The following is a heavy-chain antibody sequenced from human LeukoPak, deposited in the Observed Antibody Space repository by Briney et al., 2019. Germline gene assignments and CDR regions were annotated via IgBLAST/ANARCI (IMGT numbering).Heavy chain of an antibody. CDR1: GGSISSGGYY. V-gene: IGHV4-31*03. J-gene: IGHJ5*02. CDR3: ARVDDSSGYYYDH. CDR2: IYYSGST. Sequence: SETLSFTCTVSGGSISSGGYYWSWIRQHPGKGLEWIGYIYYSGSTNYNPSLKSRVTISVDTSKNQFSLKLSSVTAADTAVYYCARVDDSSGYYYDHWGQGTLVTVSS. D-gene: IGHD3-22*01.